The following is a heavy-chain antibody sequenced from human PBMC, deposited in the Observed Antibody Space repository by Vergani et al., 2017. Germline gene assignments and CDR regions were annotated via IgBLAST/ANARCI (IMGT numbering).Heavy chain of an antibody. CDR1: GASLHNFF. V-gene: IGHV4-4*07. CDR3: ARDRGDDLWSGYYYHMDV. Sequence: QVHLKESAPGQVKPSETLSLSCTVSGASLHNFFWSWIRQPAGKGLEWIGHIHTSEDTIYNPSLQSRVNLSIETSRSQFSLNVRSVTAADPAVNYCARDRGDDLWSGYYYHMDVWGNGTTVTVSS. D-gene: IGHD3-3*01. CDR2: IHTSEDT. J-gene: IGHJ6*03.